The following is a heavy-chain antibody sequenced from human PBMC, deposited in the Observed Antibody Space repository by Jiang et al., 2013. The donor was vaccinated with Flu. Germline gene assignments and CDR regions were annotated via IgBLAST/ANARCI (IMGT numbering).Heavy chain of an antibody. V-gene: IGHV1-18*04. CDR3: VRDNSAYYYDLGDYSYGMDV. J-gene: IGHJ6*02. D-gene: IGHD3-22*01. CDR2: SALIKVT. Sequence: SGYTFTSYGINWVRQALDRGLSGWDASALIKVTQTNAQKVQGRVTMTTETSTTTAYMELRSLRSDDTAVYYCVRDNSAYYYDLGDYSYGMDVWGQGTTVTVSS. CDR1: GYTFTSYG.